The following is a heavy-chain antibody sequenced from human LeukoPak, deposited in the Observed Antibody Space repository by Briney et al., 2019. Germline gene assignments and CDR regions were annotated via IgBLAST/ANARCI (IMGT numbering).Heavy chain of an antibody. J-gene: IGHJ4*02. CDR2: IKQDGSEK. D-gene: IGHD3-10*01. CDR1: GFTFSSYW. CDR3: ARVTTMVRGVSLNFDY. Sequence: GGSLRLSCAASGFTFSSYWTSWVRQAPGKGLEWVANIKQDGSEKYYVDSVKGRFTISRDNAKNSLYLQMNSLRAEDTAVYYCARVTTMVRGVSLNFDYWGQGTLVTVSS. V-gene: IGHV3-7*01.